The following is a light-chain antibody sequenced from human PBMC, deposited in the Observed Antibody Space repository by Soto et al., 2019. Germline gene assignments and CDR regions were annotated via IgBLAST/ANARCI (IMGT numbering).Light chain of an antibody. V-gene: IGKV1-39*01. CDR1: RSISTS. CDR2: GAS. Sequence: DVQMTQSPSSLSASVGDTVTMSCRSSRSISTSVSWYQQKPGKSPTLLIYGASARQTGVPYKFSASVSGTDFTLTISGLQREDLATYYCQQTSSIPRTFGQGTTVDLK. J-gene: IGKJ1*01. CDR3: QQTSSIPRT.